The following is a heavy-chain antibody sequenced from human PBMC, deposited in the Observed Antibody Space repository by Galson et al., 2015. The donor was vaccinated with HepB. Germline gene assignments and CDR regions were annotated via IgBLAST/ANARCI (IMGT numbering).Heavy chain of an antibody. CDR2: ISYDGSNK. V-gene: IGHV3-30*18. CDR1: GFTFSSYG. Sequence: SLRLSCAASGFTFSSYGMHWVRQAPGKGLEWVAVISYDGSNKYYADSVKGRFTISRDNSKNTLYLQMNSLRAEDTAVYYCAKTRFGYSYGYGFDPWGQGTLVTVSS. CDR3: AKTRFGYSYGYGFDP. D-gene: IGHD5-18*01. J-gene: IGHJ5*02.